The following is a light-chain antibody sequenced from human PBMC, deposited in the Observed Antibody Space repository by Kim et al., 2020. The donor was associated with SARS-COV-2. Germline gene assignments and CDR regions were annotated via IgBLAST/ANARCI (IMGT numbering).Light chain of an antibody. CDR1: QSISSY. V-gene: IGKV1-39*01. CDR3: QQSYSTPRT. CDR2: AAS. Sequence: ASVGDRVTIACRASQSISSYLNWYQQKPGKAPKLLIYAASSLQSGVPSRFSGSGSGTDFTLTISSLQPEDFATYYCQQSYSTPRTFGQGTKVDIK. J-gene: IGKJ1*01.